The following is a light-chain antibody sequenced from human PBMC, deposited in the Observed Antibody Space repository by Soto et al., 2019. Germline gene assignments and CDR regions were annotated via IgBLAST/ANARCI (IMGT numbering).Light chain of an antibody. Sequence: EIVLTQSPGILSLSPGERATPSCRASQSVSSDFLAWYQQKPGQAPRLLIYGASTRATGIPDRFSGSGSETDFSLTISRPEPEDVALYYCQQYDTSPITFGHGTRLQIK. CDR2: GAS. J-gene: IGKJ5*01. V-gene: IGKV3-20*01. CDR3: QQYDTSPIT. CDR1: QSVSSDF.